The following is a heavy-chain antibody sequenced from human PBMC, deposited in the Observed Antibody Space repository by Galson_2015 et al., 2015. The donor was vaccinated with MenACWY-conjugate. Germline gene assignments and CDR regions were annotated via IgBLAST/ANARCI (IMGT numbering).Heavy chain of an antibody. V-gene: IGHV3-20*04. CDR2: INWNGGST. J-gene: IGHJ4*02. D-gene: IGHD2-8*02. CDR3: ARGVLGDGYYFDY. CDR1: GFTFDDYG. Sequence: SLRLSCAASGFTFDDYGMSWVRPAPGKGLEWVSGINWNGGSTGYADSVKGRFTISRDNAKNFLYLQMNSLRAEDTALYYCARGVLGDGYYFDYWGQGTLVTVSS.